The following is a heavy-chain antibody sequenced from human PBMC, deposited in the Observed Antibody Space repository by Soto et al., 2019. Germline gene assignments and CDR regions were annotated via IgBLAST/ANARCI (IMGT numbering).Heavy chain of an antibody. D-gene: IGHD2-15*01. J-gene: IGHJ3*02. CDR3: ARGLVYCSGGSCYLYAFDI. Sequence: QVQLVQSGAEVKKPGASVKVSCKASGYTFTSYDINWVRQATGQGLEWMGWMNTNSGNTGYAQKFQGRVTMTRNTSISTAYMELSSLRSEDTAVYYCARGLVYCSGGSCYLYAFDIWGQGTMVTVSS. CDR2: MNTNSGNT. V-gene: IGHV1-8*01. CDR1: GYTFTSYD.